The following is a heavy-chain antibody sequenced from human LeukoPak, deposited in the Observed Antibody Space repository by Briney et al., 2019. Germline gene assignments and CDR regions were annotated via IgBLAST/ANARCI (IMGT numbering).Heavy chain of an antibody. V-gene: IGHV1-18*01. D-gene: IGHD3-3*01. Sequence: ASVKVSCKASGYTFTSYGISWVRQAPGQGLEWMGWISAYNGNTNYTQKLQGRVTMTTDTSTSTAYMELRSLRSDDTAVYYCARYYDFWSGYYWLDYWGQGTLVTVSS. J-gene: IGHJ4*02. CDR3: ARYYDFWSGYYWLDY. CDR1: GYTFTSYG. CDR2: ISAYNGNT.